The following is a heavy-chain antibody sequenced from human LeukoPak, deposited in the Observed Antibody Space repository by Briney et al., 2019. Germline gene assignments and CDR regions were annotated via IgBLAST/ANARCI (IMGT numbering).Heavy chain of an antibody. CDR3: AKDWGEYFDYVWGSFTSFDS. CDR1: GFTFSTYW. Sequence: GGSLRLSCAASGFTFSTYWMHWVRQAPGKGLVWVSRINSDGSSTGYADSVKGRFTISRDNAKNTLYLQMNSLRAEDTAVYYCAKDWGEYFDYVWGSFTSFDSWGQGTLVTVSS. D-gene: IGHD3-16*01. J-gene: IGHJ4*02. CDR2: INSDGSST. V-gene: IGHV3-74*01.